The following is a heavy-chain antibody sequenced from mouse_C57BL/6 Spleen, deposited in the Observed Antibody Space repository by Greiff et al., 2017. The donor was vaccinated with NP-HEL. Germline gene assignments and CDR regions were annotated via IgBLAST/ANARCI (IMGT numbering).Heavy chain of an antibody. Sequence: EVMLVESGEGLVKPGGSLKLSCAASGFTFSSYAMSWVRQTPEKRLEWVAYISSGGDYIYYADTVKGRFTISRDNARNTLYLQMSSLKSEDTAMYHCTRSYYGSSYTYYFDYWGQGTTLTVSS. J-gene: IGHJ2*01. CDR3: TRSYYGSSYTYYFDY. D-gene: IGHD1-1*01. V-gene: IGHV5-9-1*02. CDR1: GFTFSSYA. CDR2: ISSGGDYI.